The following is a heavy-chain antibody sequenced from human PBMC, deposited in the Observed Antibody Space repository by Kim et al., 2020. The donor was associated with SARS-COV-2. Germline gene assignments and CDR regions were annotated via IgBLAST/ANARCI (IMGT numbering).Heavy chain of an antibody. CDR3: ARDGAAGDYYGMDV. V-gene: IGHV3-48*02. D-gene: IGHD1-26*01. CDR1: GFTFSSYS. CDR2: ISSSSSTI. J-gene: IGHJ6*02. Sequence: GGSLRLSCAASGFTFSSYSMNGVRQAPGKGLEWVSYISSSSSTIYYADSVKGRFTISRDNAKNSLYLQMNSLRDEDTAVYYCARDGAAGDYYGMDVWGQGTTVTVSS.